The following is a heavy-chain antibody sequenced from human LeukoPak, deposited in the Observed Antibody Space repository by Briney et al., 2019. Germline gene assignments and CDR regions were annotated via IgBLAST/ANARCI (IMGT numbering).Heavy chain of an antibody. CDR1: GFTFSSYG. CDR3: ARDAVNQVGIRYFDH. V-gene: IGHV3-30*03. D-gene: IGHD2-21*01. J-gene: IGHJ4*02. CDR2: ISYDGSNK. Sequence: GRSLRLSCAASGFTFSSYGMHWVRQAPGKGLEWVAVISYDGSNKYYADSVKGRFTISRDNSKNTLYLQMDSLRAEDTAVYYCARDAVNQVGIRYFDHWGQGTLVTVSS.